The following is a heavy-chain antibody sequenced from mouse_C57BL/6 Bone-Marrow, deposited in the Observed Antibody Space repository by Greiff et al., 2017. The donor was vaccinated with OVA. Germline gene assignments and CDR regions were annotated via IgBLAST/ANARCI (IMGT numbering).Heavy chain of an antibody. D-gene: IGHD1-1*01. J-gene: IGHJ2*01. V-gene: IGHV1-69*01. CDR1: GYTFTSYW. Sequence: QVHVKQPGAELVMPGASVKLSCKASGYTFTSYWMHWVKQRPGQGLEWIGEIDPSDSYTNYNQKFKGKSPLTVDKSSSTAYMQLSSLTSEDSAVYYCAREGYYYGSSPYFDYWGQGTTLTVSS. CDR3: AREGYYYGSSPYFDY. CDR2: IDPSDSYT.